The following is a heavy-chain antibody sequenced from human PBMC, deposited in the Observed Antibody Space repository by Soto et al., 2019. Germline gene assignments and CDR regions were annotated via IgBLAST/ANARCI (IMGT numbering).Heavy chain of an antibody. V-gene: IGHV3-21*01. J-gene: IGHJ5*02. CDR3: VRSGTARLLRHSWFDT. Sequence: EVQLVESGGGLVKPGGSLRLSCAASGFTFNTYDMNWVRQAPGKGLAWVSSITTSSAYIYYADSLKGRITISRDNAKNSLFLQINSLRAEDTAVYYCVRSGTARLLRHSWFDTWGQGTLVTVSS. CDR2: ITTSSAYI. D-gene: IGHD2-21*01. CDR1: GFTFNTYD.